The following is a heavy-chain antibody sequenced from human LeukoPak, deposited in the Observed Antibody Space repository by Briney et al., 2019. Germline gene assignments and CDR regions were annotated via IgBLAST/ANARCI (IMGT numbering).Heavy chain of an antibody. D-gene: IGHD1-1*01. Sequence: NPSETLSLTCTVSGYSISSGYYWGWIRQPPGKGLEWIGSIYHSGSTYYDPSLKSRVTISVDTSKNQLSLKLSSVTAADTAVYYCARGERRSGDYWGQGTLVTVSS. CDR3: ARGERRSGDY. V-gene: IGHV4-38-2*02. CDR1: GYSISSGYY. J-gene: IGHJ4*02. CDR2: IYHSGST.